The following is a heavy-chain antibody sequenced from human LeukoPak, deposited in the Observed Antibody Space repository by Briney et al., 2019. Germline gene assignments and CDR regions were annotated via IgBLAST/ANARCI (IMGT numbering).Heavy chain of an antibody. J-gene: IGHJ4*02. V-gene: IGHV3-7*03. CDR1: GFTFSSYW. Sequence: GGSLRLSCAASGFTFSSYWMSWVRQAPGKGLEWVANIKQDGSEKYYVDSVKGRFTISRDNSKNTLYLQMNSLRAEDTAVYYCAKFAGGYSYGTDYFDYWGQGTLVTVSS. D-gene: IGHD5-18*01. CDR2: IKQDGSEK. CDR3: AKFAGGYSYGTDYFDY.